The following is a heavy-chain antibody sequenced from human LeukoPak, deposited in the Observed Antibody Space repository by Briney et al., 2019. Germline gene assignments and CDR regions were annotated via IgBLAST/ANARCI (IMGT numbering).Heavy chain of an antibody. CDR1: CGSISSYY. D-gene: IGHD3-16*01. Sequence: SSETLSLTCTVSCGSISSYYCSRIRQPPGKGLEWIGYIYYSGSTNYNPSLKSRVTISVDTSKNQFSLKLSSVTAADTAVYYCAREGGGGISGFDYCGQGTLVTVSS. CDR2: IYYSGST. V-gene: IGHV4-59*01. CDR3: AREGGGGISGFDY. J-gene: IGHJ4*02.